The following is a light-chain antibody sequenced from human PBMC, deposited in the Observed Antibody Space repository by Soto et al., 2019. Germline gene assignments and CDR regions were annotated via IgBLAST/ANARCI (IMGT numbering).Light chain of an antibody. CDR1: QSVSSSN. J-gene: IGKJ5*01. Sequence: DIVMTQSPATLSVSLGERATLSCRASQSVSSSNLAWYQQKPGQAPRLLIYGASTRATGIPARFSGSGSGTEFTLTISSLQSEDFAVYYCQQYNNWPPITFGQGTRLEIK. V-gene: IGKV3-15*01. CDR3: QQYNNWPPIT. CDR2: GAS.